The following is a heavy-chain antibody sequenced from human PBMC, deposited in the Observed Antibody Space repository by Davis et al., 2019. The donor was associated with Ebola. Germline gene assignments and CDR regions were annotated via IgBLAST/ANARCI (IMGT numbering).Heavy chain of an antibody. CDR3: ARGLSCSGGSCYYFDY. Sequence: SETLSLTCTVSGYSISSGYYWGWIRQPPGKGLEWIGSIYHSGSTYYNPSLKSRVTISVDTSKNQFSLKVRSVTAADTAVYYCARGLSCSGGSCYYFDYWGQGTLVTVSS. D-gene: IGHD2-15*01. CDR1: GYSISSGYY. J-gene: IGHJ4*02. CDR2: IYHSGST. V-gene: IGHV4-38-2*02.